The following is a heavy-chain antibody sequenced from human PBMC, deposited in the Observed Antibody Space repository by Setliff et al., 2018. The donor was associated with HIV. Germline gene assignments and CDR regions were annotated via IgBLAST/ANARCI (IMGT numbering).Heavy chain of an antibody. V-gene: IGHV4-61*02. CDR1: GGSISSGSYY. CDR3: ARSRTILSFDP. J-gene: IGHJ5*02. CDR2: VYASGTT. D-gene: IGHD2-15*01. Sequence: TSETLSLTCTVSGGSISSGSYYWTWMRQSAGKGLEWIGRVYASGTTNYNPSLKSRVTISMDSSQNQFSLNLTSVTAADTAVYYCARSRTILSFDPWGQGAQVTVSS.